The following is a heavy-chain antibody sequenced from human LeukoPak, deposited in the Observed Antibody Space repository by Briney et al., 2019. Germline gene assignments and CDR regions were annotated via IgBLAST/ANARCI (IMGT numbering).Heavy chain of an antibody. J-gene: IGHJ3*02. CDR1: GFTLSSFG. V-gene: IGHV3-30*02. CDR2: LRDDGSKI. CDR3: ARVSGAFDI. Sequence: GGSLRLSCAASGFTLSSFGIHWVRLAPGKGLEWVAFLRDDGSKIYYVDSVKGRFIISRDNSKNTLYLQMNSLRAEDTAVYYCARVSGAFDIWGQGTMVTVSS. D-gene: IGHD6-25*01.